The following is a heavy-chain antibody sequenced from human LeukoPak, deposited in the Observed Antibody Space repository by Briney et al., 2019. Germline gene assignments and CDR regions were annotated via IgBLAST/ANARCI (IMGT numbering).Heavy chain of an antibody. CDR3: ARCFSVGYFDY. Sequence: SETLSLTCTVSGGSISSSSYYWGWIRQPPGKGLEWIGSIYYSGSTYYNPSLKSRVTISVDTSKNQFSLKLSSVTAADTAVYYCARCFSVGYFDYWGQGTLVTVSS. D-gene: IGHD3-10*01. CDR1: GGSISSSSYY. CDR2: IYYSGST. V-gene: IGHV4-39*07. J-gene: IGHJ4*02.